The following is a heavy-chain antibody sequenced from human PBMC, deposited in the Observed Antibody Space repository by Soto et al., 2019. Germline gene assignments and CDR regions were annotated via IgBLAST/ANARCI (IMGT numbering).Heavy chain of an antibody. CDR2: VYYSGTT. V-gene: IGHV4-39*07. CDR1: GGSISSSSYY. Sequence: PSETLSLTCTVSGGSISSSSYYWAWVRQPPGKGLEWIGSVYYSGTTYYNPSLKSRVTVSVDTSKNQFSLKLSSVTAADTAVYYCARSPDYWGQGTLVTVS. CDR3: ARSPDY. J-gene: IGHJ4*02.